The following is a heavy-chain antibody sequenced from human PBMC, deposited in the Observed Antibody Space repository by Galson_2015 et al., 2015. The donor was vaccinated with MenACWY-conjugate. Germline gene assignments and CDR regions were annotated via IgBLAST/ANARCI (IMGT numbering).Heavy chain of an antibody. V-gene: IGHV3-7*03. Sequence: SLRLSCAASGFTFSFYWMTWVRHAPGKGLEWVANIKKDASEIHYVDSVKGRFTISRDNAKNSVFLRMNSLRAEDTAVYYCARENSYNYAYAIDNWGQGTLVTVSS. J-gene: IGHJ4*02. D-gene: IGHD5-18*01. CDR2: IKKDASEI. CDR1: GFTFSFYW. CDR3: ARENSYNYAYAIDN.